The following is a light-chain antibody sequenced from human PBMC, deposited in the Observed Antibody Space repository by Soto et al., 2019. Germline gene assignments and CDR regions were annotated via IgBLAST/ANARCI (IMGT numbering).Light chain of an antibody. J-gene: IGKJ3*01. CDR3: EQRSNWPPFT. Sequence: EIVLTQSPATLSLSPGERATLSCRASQTVSFYLAWYQQKPGQAPRLLIYDASKRATGTPARFSGSGSGTDFTLTISSLEPEDFAVYYGEQRSNWPPFTFGPGTKVDIK. CDR2: DAS. CDR1: QTVSFY. V-gene: IGKV3-11*01.